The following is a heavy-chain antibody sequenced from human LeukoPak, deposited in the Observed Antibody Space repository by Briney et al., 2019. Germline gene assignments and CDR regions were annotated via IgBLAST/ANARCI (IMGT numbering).Heavy chain of an antibody. D-gene: IGHD1-14*01. Sequence: PGGSLRLSCAASGFSFSSYSMNWVRQAPGKGLEWVSYISSSSSNIYYADSVTGRFIISNDNATHSPYLQMSSLRAEETAVYYCARVPKLTAGYYYYMDVWGKGTTVTVSS. CDR2: ISSSSSNI. J-gene: IGHJ6*03. V-gene: IGHV3-48*01. CDR3: ARVPKLTAGYYYYMDV. CDR1: GFSFSSYS.